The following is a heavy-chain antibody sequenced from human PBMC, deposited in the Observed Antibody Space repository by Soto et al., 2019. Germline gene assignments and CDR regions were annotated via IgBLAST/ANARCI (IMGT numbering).Heavy chain of an antibody. CDR1: GGPISSSHW. Sequence: QVQLQESGPGLVKPSGTLSLTCAVSGGPISSSHWWSWIRQPPGKGLEWVSYISSSGSTIYYADSVKGRSTISRDNAKNSLYLQMNSLRAEDTAVYYCAGQSGSAAPWGQGTLVTVSS. J-gene: IGHJ4*02. CDR3: AGQSGSAAP. CDR2: ISSSGSTI. D-gene: IGHD1-26*01. V-gene: IGHV3-11*04.